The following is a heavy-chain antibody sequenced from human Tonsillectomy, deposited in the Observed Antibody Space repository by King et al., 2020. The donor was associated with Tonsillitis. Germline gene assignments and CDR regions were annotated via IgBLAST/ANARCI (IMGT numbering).Heavy chain of an antibody. D-gene: IGHD3-16*01. V-gene: IGHV4-61*02. CDR2: IYTSGST. J-gene: IGHJ4*02. CDR3: ATATTPVEGGYFDY. CDR1: VGSISSGSYY. Sequence: VQLQESGPGLVKPSQTLSLTCTVSVGSISSGSYYWSWIRQPAGKGLEWIGRIYTSGSTNYNPSLKSRVTMSVDTSKNQFSLKLSSVTAADTAVYYCATATTPVEGGYFDYWGQGTLVTVSS.